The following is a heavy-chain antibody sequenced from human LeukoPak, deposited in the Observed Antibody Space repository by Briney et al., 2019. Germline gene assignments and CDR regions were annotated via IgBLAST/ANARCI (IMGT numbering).Heavy chain of an antibody. V-gene: IGHV1-2*02. CDR1: GYTFTGYY. J-gene: IGHJ4*02. CDR2: INPNSGGT. Sequence: ASVKVSCKASGYTFTGYYMHWVRQAPGQGFEWVGWINPNSGGTNYTQKFQGRVTMTRDTSISTAYMELSRLRSDDTAVYYCARDVSPFYDSSGRGDFYWGQGTLVTVSS. D-gene: IGHD3-22*01. CDR3: ARDVSPFYDSSGRGDFY.